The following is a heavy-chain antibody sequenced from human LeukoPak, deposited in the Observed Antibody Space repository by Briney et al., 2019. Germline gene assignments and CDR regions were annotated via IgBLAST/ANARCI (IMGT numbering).Heavy chain of an antibody. D-gene: IGHD7-27*01. J-gene: IGHJ2*01. Sequence: QPGGSLRLSCAASGFTVSSNYMSWVRQAPGKGLEWVSVIYSGGSTYYADSVRGRFTIPRGNSKNTLYLQMNSLRAEDTAVYYCARVRALGSSWGYFDLWGRGTLVTVSS. CDR2: IYSGGST. CDR3: ARVRALGSSWGYFDL. V-gene: IGHV3-66*01. CDR1: GFTVSSNY.